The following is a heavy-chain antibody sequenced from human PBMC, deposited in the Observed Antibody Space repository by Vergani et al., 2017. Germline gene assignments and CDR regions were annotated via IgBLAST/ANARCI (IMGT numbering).Heavy chain of an antibody. Sequence: QVQMQESGPGLVKTSETLSLTCSASGAPISYWCWSWLRQPAGKGLEWIGSIYRTGSTYYRPSLKSRVTLSLDTSKNQFSLKLTSVTAADTAVYFCARNSILGNTFDGGKFDDWGRGTLVTVSS. V-gene: IGHV4-4*07. J-gene: IGHJ4*02. CDR1: GAPISYWC. CDR2: IYRTGST. CDR3: ARNSILGNTFDGGKFDD. D-gene: IGHD3-9*01.